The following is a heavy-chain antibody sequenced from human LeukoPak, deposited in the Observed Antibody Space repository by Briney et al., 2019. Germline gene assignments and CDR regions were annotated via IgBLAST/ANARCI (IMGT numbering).Heavy chain of an antibody. D-gene: IGHD6-6*01. CDR2: LYYGGST. J-gene: IGHJ5*01. CDR3: ARLATPSTMAARGRSWFES. Sequence: PSETLSLTCSVSGGSISSSSYFWGWIRQSPGKGLEWIGSLYYGGSTYSNPSLKSRVTISVDTSKNQFSLKLSSVTAADTAVYYCARLATPSTMAARGRSWFESWGQGTLVTVSS. V-gene: IGHV4-39*07. CDR1: GGSISSSSYF.